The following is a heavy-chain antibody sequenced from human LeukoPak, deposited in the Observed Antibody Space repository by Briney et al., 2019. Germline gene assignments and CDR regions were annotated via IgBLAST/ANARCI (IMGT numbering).Heavy chain of an antibody. Sequence: GGSLRLSCAASGFTLSSYWMSWVRQAPGKGLEWVANTNKDGIEKYYVDSMKGRFTISRDNAKNSLYLQMNSLRAEDTAVYYCARGGLEFLPHWGQGTLVTVSS. D-gene: IGHD3-10*01. CDR1: GFTLSSYW. J-gene: IGHJ4*02. V-gene: IGHV3-7*05. CDR2: TNKDGIEK. CDR3: ARGGLEFLPH.